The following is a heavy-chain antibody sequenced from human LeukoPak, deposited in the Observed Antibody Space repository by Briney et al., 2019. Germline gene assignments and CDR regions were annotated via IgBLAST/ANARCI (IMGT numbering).Heavy chain of an antibody. CDR3: ARKFGRGTFDI. Sequence: GSLRLSCAASGFTFSSYGMSWVRQAPGKGLEWIGRIYSNGDTNYNPSLKSRVTISQDRTRNQFSLKLSSVTAADTAVYYCARKFGRGTFDIWGQGTLVTVSS. V-gene: IGHV4-4*08. J-gene: IGHJ3*02. D-gene: IGHD3-16*01. CDR1: GFTFSSYG. CDR2: IYSNGDT.